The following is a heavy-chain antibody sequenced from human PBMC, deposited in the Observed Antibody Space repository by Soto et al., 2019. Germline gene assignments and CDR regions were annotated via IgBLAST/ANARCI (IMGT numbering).Heavy chain of an antibody. D-gene: IGHD3-3*01. CDR1: GFTFSSYS. V-gene: IGHV3-21*01. CDR3: AREGTSDFWSGPPPYYGKDV. J-gene: IGHJ6*02. Sequence: GGSLRLSCAASGFTFSSYSMNWVRQAPGKGLEWVSSISSSSSYIYYADSVKGRFTISRDNAKNSLYLQVNSLRAEDTAVYYCAREGTSDFWSGPPPYYGKDVWGQGTTVTVSS. CDR2: ISSSSSYI.